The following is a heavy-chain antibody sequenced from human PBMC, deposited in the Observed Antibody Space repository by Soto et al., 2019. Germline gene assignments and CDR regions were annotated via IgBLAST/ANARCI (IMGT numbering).Heavy chain of an antibody. CDR2: IYYSGSA. Sequence: SETLSLTCTVSGDSVTSVSDYWSWIRQPPGKGLEWIGYIYYSGSADYNPSLGSRVTISIDTSKNQFSLKLTSVTAADTTVYYCARGVGFGYYYYHMDLWGQGTTVTVSS. CDR3: ARGVGFGYYYYHMDL. CDR1: GDSVTSVSDY. D-gene: IGHD3-10*01. V-gene: IGHV4-61*01. J-gene: IGHJ6*02.